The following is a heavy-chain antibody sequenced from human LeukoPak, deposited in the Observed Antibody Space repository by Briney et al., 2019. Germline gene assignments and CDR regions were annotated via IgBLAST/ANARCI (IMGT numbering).Heavy chain of an antibody. Sequence: SETLSLTCTVSGGSMSPYHWGWIRQPPGKGLEWTGYIYYSGSTNYNPSLNSRVTISVDTSKNQFSLRRSSVTAADTAIYYCARAVSGRLDYWGQGTLVTVSS. J-gene: IGHJ4*02. V-gene: IGHV4-59*08. CDR1: GGSMSPYH. D-gene: IGHD6-19*01. CDR2: IYYSGST. CDR3: ARAVSGRLDY.